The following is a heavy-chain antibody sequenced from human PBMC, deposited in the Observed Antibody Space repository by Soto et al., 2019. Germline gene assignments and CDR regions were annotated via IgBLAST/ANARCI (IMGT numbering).Heavy chain of an antibody. D-gene: IGHD5-12*01. CDR3: TTDTGRLVATADQDEYYYYGMDV. V-gene: IGHV3-15*07. J-gene: IGHJ6*02. CDR2: IKSKTDGGTT. Sequence: PGGSLRLSCAASGFTFSNAWMNWVRQAPGKGLEWVGRIKSKTDGGTTDYAAPVKGRFTISRDDSKNTLHLQMNSLKTEDTAVYYCTTDTGRLVATADQDEYYYYGMDVWGQGTTVTVSS. CDR1: GFTFSNAW.